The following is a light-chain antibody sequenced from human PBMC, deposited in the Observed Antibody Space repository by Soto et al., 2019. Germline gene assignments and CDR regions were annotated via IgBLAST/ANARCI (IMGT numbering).Light chain of an antibody. J-gene: IGLJ2*01. CDR3: SSFTNSITFEVV. Sequence: QSALTQPPSVSGSPGQSVTISCTGTSSDVGNYNRVSWYQQPPGTAPKLMIYEVSNRPSGVPDRFSGSKSGNTASLTISGLQAEDEADYYCSSFTNSITFEVVFGGGTQLTVL. V-gene: IGLV2-18*02. CDR1: SSDVGNYNR. CDR2: EVS.